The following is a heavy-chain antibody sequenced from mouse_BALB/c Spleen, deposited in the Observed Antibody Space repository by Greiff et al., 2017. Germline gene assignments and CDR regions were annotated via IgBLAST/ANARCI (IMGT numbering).Heavy chain of an antibody. V-gene: IGHV3-6*02. CDR3: ARGLGY. Sequence: EVQVVESGPGLVKPSQSLSLTCSVTGYSITSGYYWNWIRQFPGNKLEWMGYISYDGSNNYNPSLKNRISITRDTSKNQFFLKLNSVTTEDTATYYCARGLGYWGQGTTLTVSS. CDR1: GYSITSGYY. CDR2: ISYDGSN. D-gene: IGHD3-3*01. J-gene: IGHJ2*01.